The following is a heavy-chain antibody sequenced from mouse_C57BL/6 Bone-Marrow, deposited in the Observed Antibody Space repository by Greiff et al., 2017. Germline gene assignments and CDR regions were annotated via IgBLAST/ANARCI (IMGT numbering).Heavy chain of an antibody. D-gene: IGHD2-2*01. CDR1: GYTFTDHT. CDR2: IYPRDGST. J-gene: IGHJ1*03. Sequence: VQLQESDAELVKPGASVKIFCKVSGYTFTDHTIHWMKQRPEQGLEWIGYIYPRDGSTKYNEKFKGKATLTADKSSSTAYMQLNSLTSEDSAVYFCARRPYGYDAHWYFDVWGTGTTVTVSS. V-gene: IGHV1-78*01. CDR3: ARRPYGYDAHWYFDV.